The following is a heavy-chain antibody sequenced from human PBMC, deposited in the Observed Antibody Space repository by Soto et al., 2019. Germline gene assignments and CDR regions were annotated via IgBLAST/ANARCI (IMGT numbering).Heavy chain of an antibody. Sequence: VQLLESGGGLIQPGGSLRLSCAGSGFTFSDYGMNWVRQAPGKGLEWVSGLTWGGSAYYAESVRGRFTISRENSKSILYGQMNSLRVEDTAVYYCAKERTSSTYDGMDVWGQGTPVTVSS. J-gene: IGHJ6*02. D-gene: IGHD6-6*01. CDR2: LTWGGSA. CDR1: GFTFSDYG. V-gene: IGHV3-23*03. CDR3: AKERTSSTYDGMDV.